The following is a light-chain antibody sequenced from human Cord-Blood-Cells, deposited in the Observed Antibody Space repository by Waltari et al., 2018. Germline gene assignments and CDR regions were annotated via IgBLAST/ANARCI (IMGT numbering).Light chain of an antibody. CDR1: QGISHY. V-gene: IGKV1-27*01. Sequence: DIQMTHSPSSLSASVGDRVTITCRASQGISHYLAWYQQKPGKVPKLLSYAAATLPSGLTSRFRCSCTGTDFRTPISSLQPEEVATYSSETDNSASCNFSTRNKVN. CDR3: ETDNSASCN. CDR2: AAA. J-gene: IGKJ3*01.